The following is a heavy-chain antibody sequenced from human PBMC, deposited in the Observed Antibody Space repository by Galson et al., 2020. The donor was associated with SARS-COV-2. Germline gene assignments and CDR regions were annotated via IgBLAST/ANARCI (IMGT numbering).Heavy chain of an antibody. D-gene: IGHD2-2*02. CDR2: INKNGGRT. J-gene: IGHJ3*02. CDR1: GVTFDDYG. Sequence: GGSLRLSCAASGVTFDDYGMSWVRQVPGKGLEWVGGINKNGGRTKYADSVRGRFTISRDNAKNSLYLQMNSIRAEDTTLYFCARGYRAGPFEIWAQGAMVTVSS. CDR3: ARGYRAGPFEI. V-gene: IGHV3-20*04.